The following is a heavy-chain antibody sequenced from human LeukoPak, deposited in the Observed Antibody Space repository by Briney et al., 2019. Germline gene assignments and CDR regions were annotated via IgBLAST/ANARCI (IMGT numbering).Heavy chain of an antibody. D-gene: IGHD4-17*01. Sequence: PSETLSLTCSVSGRSISSGGYYWSWIRQHPGKGLEWIGYIDFSGSTYYNPSLNSRVTISVDTSKSQFSLKLSSVTAADTAVYYCADSYGDRNYYYGMDVWGHGTTVTVSS. CDR1: GRSISSGGYY. V-gene: IGHV4-31*03. CDR2: IDFSGST. CDR3: ADSYGDRNYYYGMDV. J-gene: IGHJ6*02.